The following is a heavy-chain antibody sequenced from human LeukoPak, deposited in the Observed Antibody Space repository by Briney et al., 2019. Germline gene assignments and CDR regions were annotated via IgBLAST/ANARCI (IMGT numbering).Heavy chain of an antibody. CDR1: GFTLSSYA. D-gene: IGHD3-22*01. CDR2: YSWCGGST. CDR3: AKGRLFVFDW. V-gene: IGHV3-23*01. J-gene: IGHJ4*02. Sequence: GGSLRLSCSASGFTLSSYAMSWVRRAPGKGLEWVSAYSWCGGSTYYADSVEGRFTISRDNSKNTLYLQMNSLRAEDTAVYYCAKGRLFVFDWWGQRGLVTLCS.